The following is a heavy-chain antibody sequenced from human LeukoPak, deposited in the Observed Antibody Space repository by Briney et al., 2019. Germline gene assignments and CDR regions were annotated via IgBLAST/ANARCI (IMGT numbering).Heavy chain of an antibody. Sequence: ASVKVSCKASGYTFTSYGISWVRQAPGQGLEWMGWISAYNGNTNYAQKLQGRVTMTTDTSTSTAYMELRSLRSDDTAVYYCARCRGEGVSSTWRGWFDPWGQGTLVTVSS. D-gene: IGHD6-13*01. CDR3: ARCRGEGVSSTWRGWFDP. J-gene: IGHJ5*02. V-gene: IGHV1-18*01. CDR2: ISAYNGNT. CDR1: GYTFTSYG.